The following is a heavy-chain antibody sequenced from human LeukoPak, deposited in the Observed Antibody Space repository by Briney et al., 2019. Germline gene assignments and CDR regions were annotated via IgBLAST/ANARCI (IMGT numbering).Heavy chain of an antibody. J-gene: IGHJ4*02. CDR2: ISNNGGYT. V-gene: IGHV3-23*01. CDR1: GFTFTNYN. D-gene: IGHD2-15*01. Sequence: PGGSLRLSCAASGFTFTNYNFYWVRQAPGKGLEWVSAISNNGGYTYYADSVQGRSTISRDNSKSMLCLQMNSLRAEDTAVYYCAKQLGYCSDGSCYFPYWGQGTLVTVSS. CDR3: AKQLGYCSDGSCYFPY.